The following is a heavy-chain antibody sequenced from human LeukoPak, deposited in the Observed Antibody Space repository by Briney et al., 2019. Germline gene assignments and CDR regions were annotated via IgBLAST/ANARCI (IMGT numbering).Heavy chain of an antibody. CDR1: GFTVSSNY. CDR3: ARATIATTDSMDV. CDR2: IYSGGTT. J-gene: IGHJ6*02. Sequence: GGSLRLSCAASGFTVSSNYMTWVRQAPGKGLEWVSVIYSGGTTYYADSVKGRFTISRDNSKNTLYLQMNSLRAEDTAVYYCARATIATTDSMDVWGQGTTVTVSS. D-gene: IGHD2-21*01. V-gene: IGHV3-66*01.